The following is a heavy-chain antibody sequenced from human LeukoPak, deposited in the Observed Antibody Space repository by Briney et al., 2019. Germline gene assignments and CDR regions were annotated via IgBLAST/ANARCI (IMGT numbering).Heavy chain of an antibody. CDR3: ARHFLSFAPVAAPLFRWFDP. V-gene: IGHV4-39*01. CDR2: IYYSGST. Sequence: SETLSLTCTVSGGSISSSSYYWGWIRQPPGKGLEWIGSIYYSGSTYYNPSLKSRVTISVDTSKNQFSLKLSSVTAADTAVYYCARHFLSFAPVAAPLFRWFDPWGQGTLVTVSS. D-gene: IGHD6-19*01. J-gene: IGHJ5*02. CDR1: GGSISSSSYY.